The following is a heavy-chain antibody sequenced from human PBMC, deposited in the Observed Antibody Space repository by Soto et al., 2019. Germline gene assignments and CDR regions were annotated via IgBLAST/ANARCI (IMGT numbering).Heavy chain of an antibody. Sequence: QVQLQESGPGLVQPSETLSLTCAVSGGSITSGHWWSWVRQTPGKGLECIGEIYHGGTTDYNPSLKGRFTMSVDKSKNQFSLKLKSVTAADTAVYYCAREGAYFDSWSGYFGPGYFDKWGQGILVTVSS. CDR3: AREGAYFDSWSGYFGPGYFDK. CDR2: IYHGGTT. J-gene: IGHJ4*02. D-gene: IGHD3-3*01. CDR1: GGSITSGHW. V-gene: IGHV4-4*02.